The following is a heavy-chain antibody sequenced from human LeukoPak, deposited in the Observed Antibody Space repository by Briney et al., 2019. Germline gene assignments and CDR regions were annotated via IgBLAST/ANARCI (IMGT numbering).Heavy chain of an antibody. CDR1: GGSLSISNYY. D-gene: IGHD1-26*01. Sequence: SETLSLTCTVSGGSLSISNYYWVWIRQPPGRGLEWIGSISYSGTYYNPSLKSRLTISVDTSKNHFSLNLRSVTAADTAVYYCARRTSNPVGAIDYWGQGTLVTVSS. CDR2: ISYSGT. CDR3: ARRTSNPVGAIDY. V-gene: IGHV4-39*01. J-gene: IGHJ4*02.